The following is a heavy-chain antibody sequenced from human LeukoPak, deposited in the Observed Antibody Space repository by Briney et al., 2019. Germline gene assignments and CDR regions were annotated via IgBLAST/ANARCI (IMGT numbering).Heavy chain of an antibody. CDR1: GFTFSYYT. D-gene: IGHD2-15*01. CDR2: ISGSGGST. CDR3: ARGYSRAAFDI. Sequence: GGSLRLSCAASGFTFSYYTMGWVRQAPGKGLEWVSAISGSGGSTYYADSVKGRFTVSRDNGKNSLLLQMNSLRAEDTALYYCARGYSRAAFDIWGQGTVVAVSS. J-gene: IGHJ3*02. V-gene: IGHV3-23*01.